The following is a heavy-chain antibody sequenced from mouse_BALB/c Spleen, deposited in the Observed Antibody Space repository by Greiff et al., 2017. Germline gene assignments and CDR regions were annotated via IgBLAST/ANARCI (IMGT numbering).Heavy chain of an antibody. D-gene: IGHD1-1*01. CDR1: GYSFTGYY. Sequence: LVKTGASVKISCKASGYSFTGYYMHWVKQSHGKSLEWIGYISCYNGATSYNQKFKGKATFTVDTSSSTAYMQFNSLTSEDSAVYYCARGDYGSSSAWFAYWGQGTLVTVSA. J-gene: IGHJ3*01. V-gene: IGHV1S34*01. CDR3: ARGDYGSSSAWFAY. CDR2: ISCYNGAT.